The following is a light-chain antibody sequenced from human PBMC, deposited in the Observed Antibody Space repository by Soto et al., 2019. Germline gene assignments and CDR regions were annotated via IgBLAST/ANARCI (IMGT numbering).Light chain of an antibody. V-gene: IGKV3-20*01. J-gene: IGKJ1*01. CDR3: QQYGSSPWT. Sequence: EIVLTQSPGTLSLSPGESATLSCRASQSVSSSYLAWYQQKPGQAPRLLSYVASSRATGIPDRFSGSGSGTDFTLTISRLEPEDFAVYYCQQYGSSPWTFGQGTKVDIK. CDR2: VAS. CDR1: QSVSSSY.